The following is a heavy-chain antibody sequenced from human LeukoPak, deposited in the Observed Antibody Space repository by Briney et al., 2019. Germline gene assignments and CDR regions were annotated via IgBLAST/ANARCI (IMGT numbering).Heavy chain of an antibody. CDR2: INSDGSST. CDR3: ARDREYSSGWSN. D-gene: IGHD6-19*01. CDR1: GFTFSSYW. J-gene: IGHJ4*02. Sequence: GGSLRLSCAASGFTFSSYWMHWVRQAPGKGLVWVSRINSDGSSTSYADSVKGRFTISRDNAKNSLYLQMNSLRAEDTAVYYCARDREYSSGWSNWGQGTLVTVSS. V-gene: IGHV3-74*01.